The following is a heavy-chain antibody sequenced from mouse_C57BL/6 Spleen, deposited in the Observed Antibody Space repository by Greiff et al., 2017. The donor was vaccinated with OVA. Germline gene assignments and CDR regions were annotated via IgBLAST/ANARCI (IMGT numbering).Heavy chain of an antibody. V-gene: IGHV1-64*01. D-gene: IGHD3-2*02. CDR3: ARNTAQATSAMDY. CDR2: IHPNSGST. J-gene: IGHJ4*01. CDR1: GYTFTSYW. Sequence: VPLQQSGAELVKPGASVKLSCKASGYTFTSYWMHWVKPRPGQGLEWIGMIHPNSGSTNYNEKFKSKVTLTVDKSSSTAYMQLSSLTSEDSAVDYCARNTAQATSAMDYWGQGTSVTVSS.